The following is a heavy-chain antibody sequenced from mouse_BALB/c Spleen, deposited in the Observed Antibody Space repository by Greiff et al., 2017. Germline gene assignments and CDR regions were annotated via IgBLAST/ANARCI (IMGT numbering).Heavy chain of an antibody. V-gene: IGHV5-6*01. D-gene: IGHD2-4*01. CDR1: GFTFSSYG. CDR2: ISSGGSYT. J-gene: IGHJ4*01. Sequence: EVKLMESGGDLVKPGGSLKLSCAASGFTFSSYGMSWVRQTPDKRLEWVATISSGGSYTYYPDSVKGRFTISRDNAKNTLYLQMSSLKSEDTAMYYCARGGYDYDVYAMDYWGQGTSVTVSS. CDR3: ARGGYDYDVYAMDY.